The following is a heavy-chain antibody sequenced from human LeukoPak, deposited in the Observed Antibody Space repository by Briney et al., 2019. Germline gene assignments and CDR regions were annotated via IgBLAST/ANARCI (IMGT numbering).Heavy chain of an antibody. J-gene: IGHJ5*02. CDR2: VWYDGRNK. V-gene: IGHV3-33*06. D-gene: IGHD2-2*01. CDR3: PKGGYCSSTSCYVGWFDP. CDR1: GFTFSSYG. Sequence: GGSLRLSCAASGFTFSSYGMHWVRQAPGRGLEWVAVVWYDGRNKNYADSVKGRFTISRDNTKNTLYLQMNSLRAEDTAVYYCPKGGYCSSTSCYVGWFDPWGQGTLVTVSS.